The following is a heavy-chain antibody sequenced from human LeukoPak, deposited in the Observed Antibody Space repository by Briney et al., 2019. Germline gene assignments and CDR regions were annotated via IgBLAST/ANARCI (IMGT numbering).Heavy chain of an antibody. CDR1: GYTFTSYF. CDR2: INPSDDST. Sequence: GASVKVSCKASGYTFTSYFMHWVRQAPGQGLEWMGIINPSDDSTSYAQKFQGRVTMTRDMSTSTVYLELSSLRSEDTAVYYCARDPGYCSSTSCYAGWFDPWGQGTLVTVSS. J-gene: IGHJ5*02. CDR3: ARDPGYCSSTSCYAGWFDP. V-gene: IGHV1-46*01. D-gene: IGHD2-2*01.